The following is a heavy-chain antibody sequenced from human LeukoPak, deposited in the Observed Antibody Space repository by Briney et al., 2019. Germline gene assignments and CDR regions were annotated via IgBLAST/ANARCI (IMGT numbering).Heavy chain of an antibody. D-gene: IGHD3-22*01. CDR3: AGDYYDSSGYLE. CDR1: GLTFSSYS. V-gene: IGHV3-21*04. CDR2: ISSSSSYI. J-gene: IGHJ4*02. Sequence: PGGSLRLSCAASGLTFSSYSMNWVRRAPGKGVEWVSSISSSSSYIYYADSVKGRFTISRHNSKNTLYLQMNSLRAEDTAVYYCAGDYYDSSGYLEWGQGTLVTVSS.